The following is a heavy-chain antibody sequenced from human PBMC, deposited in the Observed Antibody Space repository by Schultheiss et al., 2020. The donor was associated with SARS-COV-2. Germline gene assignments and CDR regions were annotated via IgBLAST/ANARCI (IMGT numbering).Heavy chain of an antibody. D-gene: IGHD5-18*01. V-gene: IGHV4-34*01. J-gene: IGHJ4*02. CDR2: INHSGST. Sequence: SQTLSLTCTVSGGSISSYYWSWIRQPPGKGLEWIGEINHSGSTNYNPSLKSRVTISVDTSKNQFSLQLNSVTPEDTAVYYCARDLDSYGLDYWGQGTLVTVSS. CDR1: GGSISSYY. CDR3: ARDLDSYGLDY.